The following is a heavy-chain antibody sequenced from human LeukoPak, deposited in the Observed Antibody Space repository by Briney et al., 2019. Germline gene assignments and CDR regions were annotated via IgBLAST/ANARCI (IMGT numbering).Heavy chain of an antibody. Sequence: GGSLRLSCAASGFTFRNYAMGWVRQAPGKGLEWVSVIYSGGSTYHADSVKGRFTISRDNSKNTLYLQMNSLRAEDTAVYYCARDFRSEITIFGVVGSGAFDIWGQGTMVTVSS. J-gene: IGHJ3*02. CDR3: ARDFRSEITIFGVVGSGAFDI. CDR1: GFTFRNYA. CDR2: IYSGGST. D-gene: IGHD3-3*01. V-gene: IGHV3-66*01.